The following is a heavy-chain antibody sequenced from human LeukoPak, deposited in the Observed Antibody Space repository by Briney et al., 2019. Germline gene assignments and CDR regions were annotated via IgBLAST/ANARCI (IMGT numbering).Heavy chain of an antibody. CDR1: GGSISSYY. D-gene: IGHD3-3*01. CDR2: IYTSGST. Sequence: PSETLSLTCTVSGGSISSYYWSWIRQPAGKGLEWIGRIYTSGSTNYNPSLKSRVTISVDTSKNQFSLKLSSVTAADTAVYYCARSYVLRFLEWDYYYMDVWGKGTTVTVSS. V-gene: IGHV4-4*07. J-gene: IGHJ6*03. CDR3: ARSYVLRFLEWDYYYMDV.